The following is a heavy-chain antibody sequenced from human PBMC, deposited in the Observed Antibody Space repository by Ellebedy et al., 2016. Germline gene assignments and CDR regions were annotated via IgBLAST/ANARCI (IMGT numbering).Heavy chain of an antibody. V-gene: IGHV3-23*01. J-gene: IGHJ4*02. Sequence: GGSLRLXXAASGFTFSSYAMSWVRQAPGKGLEWVSAISGSGGSTYYADSVKGRFTISRDNSKNTLYLQMNSLRAEDTAVYYCAKQRSLVVPAATDYWGQGTLVTVSS. CDR2: ISGSGGST. CDR1: GFTFSSYA. D-gene: IGHD2-2*01. CDR3: AKQRSLVVPAATDY.